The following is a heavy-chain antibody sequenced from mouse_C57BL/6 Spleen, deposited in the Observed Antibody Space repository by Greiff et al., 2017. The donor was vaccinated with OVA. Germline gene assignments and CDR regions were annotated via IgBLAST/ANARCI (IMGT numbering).Heavy chain of an antibody. V-gene: IGHV1-64*01. CDR3: ARWDYEGFAY. D-gene: IGHD2-4*01. J-gene: IGHJ3*01. Sequence: QVQLQQPGAELVKPGASVKLSCKASGYTFTSYWMHWVKQRPGQGLEWIGMIHPNSGSTNYNEKFKSKATLTVDKSSSTAYMQLSSLTSEDSAVDYCARWDYEGFAYWGQGTLVTVSA. CDR2: IHPNSGST. CDR1: GYTFTSYW.